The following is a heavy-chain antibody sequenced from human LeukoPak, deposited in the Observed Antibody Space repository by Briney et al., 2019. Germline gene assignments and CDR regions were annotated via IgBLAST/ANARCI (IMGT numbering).Heavy chain of an antibody. CDR3: ARLIYYGSGRTYFFDS. J-gene: IGHJ4*02. CDR2: IYPSDSET. Sequence: GESLKISCKGSGYSFNTFWLGWVRQTPETGLEGMGNIYPSDSETKYKPSFQGQVTISVDKSINTAYLRLSSLKASDTAMYYCARLIYYGSGRTYFFDSWGQGTLVTVSS. D-gene: IGHD3-10*01. V-gene: IGHV5-51*01. CDR1: GYSFNTFW.